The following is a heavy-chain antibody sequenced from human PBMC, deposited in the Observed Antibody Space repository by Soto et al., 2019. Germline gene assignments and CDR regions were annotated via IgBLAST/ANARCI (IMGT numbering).Heavy chain of an antibody. CDR1: GGSFSDYY. V-gene: IGHV4-34*01. CDR2: IYHSGST. CDR3: ARRVTVSYYMDV. D-gene: IGHD3-3*01. J-gene: IGHJ6*03. Sequence: SETLSLTCAVYGGSFSDYYWSWIRQPPGKGLEWIGEIYHSGSTNYNPSLESRVTISVDTSKNQFSLRLSSVTAADTAVYYCARRVTVSYYMDVWGKGTAVTVSS.